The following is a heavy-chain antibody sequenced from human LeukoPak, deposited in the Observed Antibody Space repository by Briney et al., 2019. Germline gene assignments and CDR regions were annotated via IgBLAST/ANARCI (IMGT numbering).Heavy chain of an antibody. Sequence: KTSETLSLTCSVSGYSISSGYYWGWIRQPPGKGLEWIGSIHHSGNTYYSPSLKGRVTISVDTYKNQFSLKLSSVTAADTAVYYCARDPGDCSSTSCFEVPWGQGTLVTVSS. V-gene: IGHV4-38-2*02. CDR1: GYSISSGYY. CDR2: IHHSGNT. D-gene: IGHD2-2*01. CDR3: ARDPGDCSSTSCFEVP. J-gene: IGHJ5*02.